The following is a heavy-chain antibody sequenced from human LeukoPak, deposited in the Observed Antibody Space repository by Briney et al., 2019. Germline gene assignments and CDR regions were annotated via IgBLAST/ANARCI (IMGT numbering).Heavy chain of an antibody. J-gene: IGHJ6*02. V-gene: IGHV3-7*03. D-gene: IGHD3-16*01. CDR2: IKQDGSKK. CDR1: GFPFSSYW. Sequence: GGSLRLSCVASGFPFSSYWMTWVRQAPGKGLEWVANIKQDGSKKSYVDSVKGRFTISRDNAKNSLYLQMSNLRAEDTAVYFCARGGGLDVWGQGATVAVSS. CDR3: ARGGGLDV.